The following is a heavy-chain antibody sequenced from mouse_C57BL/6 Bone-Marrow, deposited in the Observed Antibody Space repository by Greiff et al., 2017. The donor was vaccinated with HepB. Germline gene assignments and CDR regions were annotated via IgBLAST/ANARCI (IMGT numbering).Heavy chain of an antibody. CDR2: IHPNSGST. CDR3: ARSLYYGNWGFAY. CDR1: GYTFTSYW. Sequence: QVQLKQPGAELVKPGASVKLSCKASGYTFTSYWMHWVKQRPGQGLEWIGMIHPNSGSTNYNEKFKSKATLTVDKSSSTAYMQLRSLTSEDTAVYYCARSLYYGNWGFAYWGQGTLVTVSA. J-gene: IGHJ3*01. D-gene: IGHD2-1*01. V-gene: IGHV1-64*01.